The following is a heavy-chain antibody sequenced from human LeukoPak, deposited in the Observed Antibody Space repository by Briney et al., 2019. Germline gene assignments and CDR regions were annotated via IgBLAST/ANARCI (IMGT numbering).Heavy chain of an antibody. CDR2: INPNSGGT. CDR1: GYTFTGYY. J-gene: IGHJ6*03. D-gene: IGHD6-6*01. Sequence: ASVKVSCKASGYTFTGYYMHWVRQAPGQGLEWMGWINPNSGGTNYAQKFQGWVTMTRDTSISTAYMELSRLRSDDTAVYYCARGSIAARPEYYYYYMDVWGKGTTVTVSS. V-gene: IGHV1-2*04. CDR3: ARGSIAARPEYYYYYMDV.